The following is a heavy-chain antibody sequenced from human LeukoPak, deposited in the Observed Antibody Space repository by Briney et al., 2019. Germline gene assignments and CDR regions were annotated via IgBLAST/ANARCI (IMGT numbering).Heavy chain of an antibody. CDR1: GFTFSSYA. V-gene: IGHV3-23*01. Sequence: GGSLRLSCAASGFTFSSYAMSWVRQAPGKGLEWVSAISGSGGSTYYADSVKGRFTISRDNSKNTLYLQMNGLRAEDTAVYYCAKDPLQWLPPEIDYWGQGTLVTVSS. CDR2: ISGSGGST. CDR3: AKDPLQWLPPEIDY. D-gene: IGHD6-19*01. J-gene: IGHJ4*02.